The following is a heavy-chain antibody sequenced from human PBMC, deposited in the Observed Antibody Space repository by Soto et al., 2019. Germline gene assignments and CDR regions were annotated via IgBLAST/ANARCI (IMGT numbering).Heavy chain of an antibody. V-gene: IGHV1-69*01. Sequence: VQLMQSGAEVKQPGSSVKVSCKASGGTFSSHSINWVRQAPGQGLEWMGGIITLFGTANYAQNFQGRVTITADLSTSTAYMELNSLRSDDTAVYYCARELGYGDFSAALLDWGQGTLVTVSS. D-gene: IGHD4-17*01. CDR2: IITLFGTA. CDR3: ARELGYGDFSAALLD. CDR1: GGTFSSHS. J-gene: IGHJ4*02.